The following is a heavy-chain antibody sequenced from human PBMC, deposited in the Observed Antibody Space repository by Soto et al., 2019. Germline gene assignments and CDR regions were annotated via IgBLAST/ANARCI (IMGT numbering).Heavy chain of an antibody. CDR1: GYTFTSHG. CDR3: ARDYAILTGYYPAQYLQH. Sequence: ASVKVSCKASGYTFTSHGISWVRQAPGQGLEWMGWISAYNGNTNYAQRLQGRVTMTTDTSTSTAYMELRSLRSDDTAVYYCARDYAILTGYYPAQYLQHWGQGTLVTVSS. V-gene: IGHV1-18*01. J-gene: IGHJ1*01. CDR2: ISAYNGNT. D-gene: IGHD3-9*01.